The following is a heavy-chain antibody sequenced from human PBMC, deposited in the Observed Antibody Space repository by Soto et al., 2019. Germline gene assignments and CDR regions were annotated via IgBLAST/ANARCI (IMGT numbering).Heavy chain of an antibody. J-gene: IGHJ4*02. V-gene: IGHV3-23*01. CDR1: GFTFSSYA. CDR3: TSPPRAGFDH. D-gene: IGHD6-19*01. Sequence: EVQLLESGGGLVQPGGSLRLSCAASGFTFSSYAMSWVRQAPGKGLEWVSGITGSGGSTYYADSVKGRFTISRDNAKNTLYLQMNSLRAEDTALYYCTSPPRAGFDHWGQGTLVTVSS. CDR2: ITGSGGST.